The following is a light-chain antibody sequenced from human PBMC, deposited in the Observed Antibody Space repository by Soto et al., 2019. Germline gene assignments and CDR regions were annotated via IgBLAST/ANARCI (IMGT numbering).Light chain of an antibody. CDR1: QSVSTS. CDR3: QRPGN. J-gene: IGKJ2*01. Sequence: ESVLTQSPATLSLSPGERAILSCRASQSVSTSLSWYQQKPGQVPRLLIYGASTRATGIPARFSGSGAGTDFSLIVRSLEPEDFASYDCQRPGNFGQGTKLEIK. V-gene: IGKV3-11*01. CDR2: GAS.